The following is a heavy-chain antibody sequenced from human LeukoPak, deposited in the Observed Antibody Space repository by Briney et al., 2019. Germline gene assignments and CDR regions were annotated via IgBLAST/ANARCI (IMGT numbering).Heavy chain of an antibody. CDR1: GYTFTSYA. CDR2: INTNTGNP. J-gene: IGHJ6*03. Sequence: ASVKVSCKASGYTFTSYAMNWVRQAPGQGLEWMGWINTNTGNPTYAQGFTGRFVFSLDTSVSTAYPQISSLKAEDTAVYYCASSWYEYYYYYMDVWGKGTTVTVSS. D-gene: IGHD6-13*01. CDR3: ASSWYEYYYYYMDV. V-gene: IGHV7-4-1*02.